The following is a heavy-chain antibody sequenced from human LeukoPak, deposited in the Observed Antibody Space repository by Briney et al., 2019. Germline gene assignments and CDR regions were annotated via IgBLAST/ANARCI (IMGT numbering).Heavy chain of an antibody. CDR2: ISGSGAST. CDR1: GFTFSSYA. D-gene: IGHD1-26*01. CDR3: AKHGGSYRYYFDY. V-gene: IGHV3-23*01. J-gene: IGHJ4*02. Sequence: PGGSLRLSCAASGFTFSSYAMSWVRQAPGKGLEWVSAISGSGASTYYADSVKGRFTISRDNSKNTLYLQMNSLRAEDTAVYYCAKHGGSYRYYFDYWGQGTLVTVSS.